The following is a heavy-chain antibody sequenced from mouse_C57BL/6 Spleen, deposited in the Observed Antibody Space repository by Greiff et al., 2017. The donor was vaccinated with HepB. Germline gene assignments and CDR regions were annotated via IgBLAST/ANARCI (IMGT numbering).Heavy chain of an antibody. V-gene: IGHV2-9-1*01. CDR3: ARTIYYDYDGAMDY. J-gene: IGHJ4*01. CDR1: GFSLTSYA. D-gene: IGHD2-4*01. CDR2: IWTGGGT. Sequence: VKLMESGPGLVAPSQSLSITCTVSGFSLTSYAISWVGQPPGKGLEWLGVIWTGGGTNYNSALKSRLSISKDNSKSQVFLKMNSLQTDDTARYYCARTIYYDYDGAMDYWGQGTSVTVSS.